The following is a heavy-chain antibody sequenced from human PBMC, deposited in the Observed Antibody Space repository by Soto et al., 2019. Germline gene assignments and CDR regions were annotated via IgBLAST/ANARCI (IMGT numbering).Heavy chain of an antibody. CDR2: IDSDGSTT. J-gene: IGHJ6*02. D-gene: IGHD4-4*01. V-gene: IGHV3-74*01. CDR3: ARPGYSNYGPGVDV. Sequence: EVQLVESGGGLVQPGGSLRLSCAASGFTFSVYWMHWVRQAPGKGLVWVSRIDSDGSTTSYADSVKGRFTISRDNAKSPLYLQMNRPRAEDTAVYYCARPGYSNYGPGVDVWGQGTTVTVSS. CDR1: GFTFSVYW.